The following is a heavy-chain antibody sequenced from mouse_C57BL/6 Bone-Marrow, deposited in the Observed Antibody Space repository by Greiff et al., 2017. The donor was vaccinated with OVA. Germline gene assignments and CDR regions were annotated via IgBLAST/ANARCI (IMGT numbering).Heavy chain of an antibody. J-gene: IGHJ1*03. CDR1: GFSLRTFGMG. CDR3: ARIEAPKYFDV. CDR2: IWWDDDK. Sequence: QVTLKVSGPGILQPSPTLSLTCSFSGFSLRTFGMGVGWIRPPSGKALELLAHIWWDDDKYYNPALKSRLTISKDTSKNQVFLKIANVDTADTATYYCARIEAPKYFDVWGTGTTVTVSS. V-gene: IGHV8-8*01.